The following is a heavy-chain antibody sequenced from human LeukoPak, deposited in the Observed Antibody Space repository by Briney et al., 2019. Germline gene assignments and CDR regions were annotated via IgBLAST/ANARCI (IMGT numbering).Heavy chain of an antibody. CDR1: GFTFSSYG. CDR2: ISYDGSNK. J-gene: IGHJ6*02. V-gene: IGHV3-30*18. D-gene: IGHD2-2*01. Sequence: PGGSLRLSCAASGFTFSSYGMHWVRQAPGKGLEWVAVISYDGSNKYYADSVKGRFTISRDNSKNTLYLQMNSLRAEDTAVYYCAKDGSDVVVPAYGMDVWGQGTTVTVSS. CDR3: AKDGSDVVVPAYGMDV.